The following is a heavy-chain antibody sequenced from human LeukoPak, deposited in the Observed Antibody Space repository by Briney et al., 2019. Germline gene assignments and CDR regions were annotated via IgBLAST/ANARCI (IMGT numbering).Heavy chain of an antibody. D-gene: IGHD1-26*01. CDR2: IYNGVNT. J-gene: IGHJ5*02. CDR1: DGSINSYY. V-gene: IGHV4-59*01. CDR3: ARSRAFNSGAFDP. Sequence: SETLSLTCSVSDGSINSYYWNWIRRPPGKGVEWIAHIYNGVNTNYNPSLKSRVTISVDTSKNQFSLRLNSVTAADTAVYYCARSRAFNSGAFDPWGQGSLVTVSS.